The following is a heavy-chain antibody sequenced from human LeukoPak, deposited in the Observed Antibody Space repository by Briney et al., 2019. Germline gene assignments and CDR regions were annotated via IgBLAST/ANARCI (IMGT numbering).Heavy chain of an antibody. Sequence: PGGSLRLSCAASGFTFSSYAMSWVRQAPGKGLEGVSAISGSGGSTYYADSVKGRFTISRDNSKNTLYLQMNSLRAEDTAVYYCAKSLSWSSSFYFDYWGQGTLVTVSS. CDR2: ISGSGGST. J-gene: IGHJ4*02. D-gene: IGHD6-6*01. CDR1: GFTFSSYA. V-gene: IGHV3-23*01. CDR3: AKSLSWSSSFYFDY.